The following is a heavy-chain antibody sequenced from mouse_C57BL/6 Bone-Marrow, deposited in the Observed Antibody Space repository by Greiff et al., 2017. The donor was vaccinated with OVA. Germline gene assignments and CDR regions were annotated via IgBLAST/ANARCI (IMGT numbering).Heavy chain of an antibody. V-gene: IGHV5-17*01. CDR3: ARRTTVVAGDY. Sequence: EVQRVESGGGLVKPGGSLKLSCAASGFTFSDYGMHWVRQAPEKGLEWVAYISSGSSTINYADKVKGRFTITRDKAKNTLFLQMTSLRSEDTAMYYCARRTTVVAGDYWGQGTTLTVSS. D-gene: IGHD1-1*01. CDR1: GFTFSDYG. CDR2: ISSGSSTI. J-gene: IGHJ2*01.